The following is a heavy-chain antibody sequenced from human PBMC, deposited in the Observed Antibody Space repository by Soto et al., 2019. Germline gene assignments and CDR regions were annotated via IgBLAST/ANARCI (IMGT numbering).Heavy chain of an antibody. CDR3: ARQIYDSDTGPTLPYYFDS. D-gene: IGHD3-22*01. CDR2: IDPSDSQT. J-gene: IGHJ4*02. V-gene: IGHV5-10-1*01. CDR1: GYSFAGYW. Sequence: HGESLKLSCKVSGYSFAGYWITWVRQKPGKGLEWMGRIDPSDSQTYYSPSFRGHVTISVTKSITTVFLQWSSLRASDTAMYYCARQIYDSDTGPTLPYYFDSWGQGTPLTVSS.